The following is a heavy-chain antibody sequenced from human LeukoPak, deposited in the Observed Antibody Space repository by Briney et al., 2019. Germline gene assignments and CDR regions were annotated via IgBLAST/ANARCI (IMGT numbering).Heavy chain of an antibody. Sequence: EASVKVSCKASGGTFSSYAISWVRQAPGQGLEWMGWINPNSGGTKFAQKFRGRVTMTRDTSISTAYMEVSGLTSDDTAVYYCARDARPSTLDYWGQGTLVTVSS. CDR1: GGTFSSYA. V-gene: IGHV1-2*02. CDR3: ARDARPSTLDY. J-gene: IGHJ4*02. D-gene: IGHD5/OR15-5a*01. CDR2: INPNSGGT.